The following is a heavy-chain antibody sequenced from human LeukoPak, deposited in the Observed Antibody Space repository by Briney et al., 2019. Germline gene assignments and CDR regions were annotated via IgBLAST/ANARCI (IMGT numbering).Heavy chain of an antibody. CDR1: GDSVSSNSAS. V-gene: IGHV6-1*01. J-gene: IGHJ4*02. Sequence: SQTLSLTCAISGDSVSSNSASWNWIRQFPSRGLEWLGKTYYRSKWYNEYAESVKSRITINPDTSKNQLSLQLNSVTPEDTAVYYCARLVGYGQVDYWGQGTLVIVSS. D-gene: IGHD6-13*01. CDR3: ARLVGYGQVDY. CDR2: TYYRSKWYN.